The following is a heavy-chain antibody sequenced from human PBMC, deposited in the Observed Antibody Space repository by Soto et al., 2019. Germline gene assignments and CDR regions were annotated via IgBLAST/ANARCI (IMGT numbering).Heavy chain of an antibody. CDR3: ARDFPLSPDRGNSYSFDF. CDR2: ISYDGSNK. D-gene: IGHD2-21*02. CDR1: GFTFSSYA. J-gene: IGHJ4*02. V-gene: IGHV3-30-3*01. Sequence: GGSLRLSCAASGFTFSSYAMHWVRQAPGKGLEWVAVISYDGSNKYYADSVKGRFTISRDNSKNTLYLQMNSLRAEDTAVYYCARDFPLSPDRGNSYSFDFWGQATLVTVSS.